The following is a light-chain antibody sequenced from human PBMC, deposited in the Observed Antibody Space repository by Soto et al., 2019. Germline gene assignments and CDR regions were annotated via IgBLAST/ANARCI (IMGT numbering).Light chain of an antibody. CDR1: QDISDY. J-gene: IGKJ1*01. CDR3: QNYNCHPWT. CDR2: AAS. Sequence: DIQMTQSPSSLSASFEDRVTITCRASQDISDYLAWYQQKPGQVPKLLISAASTLQSGVPSRFRGSASGTDFTLTITGLQPDDFATYYCQNYNCHPWTFGPGTKVDIK. V-gene: IGKV1-27*01.